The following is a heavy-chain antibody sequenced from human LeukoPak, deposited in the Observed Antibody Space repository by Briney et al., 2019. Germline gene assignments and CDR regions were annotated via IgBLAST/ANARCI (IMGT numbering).Heavy chain of an antibody. CDR2: MNPNSGNT. D-gene: IGHD6-19*01. V-gene: IGHV1-8*03. J-gene: IGHJ4*02. CDR3: AKGSSSGWRDYFDY. Sequence: ASVKVSCTASGYTFTSYDINWVRQATGQGLEWMGWMNPNSGNTGYAQKFQGRVTITRNTSISTAYMELSSLRAEDTALYYCAKGSSSGWRDYFDYWGQGTLVTVSS. CDR1: GYTFTSYD.